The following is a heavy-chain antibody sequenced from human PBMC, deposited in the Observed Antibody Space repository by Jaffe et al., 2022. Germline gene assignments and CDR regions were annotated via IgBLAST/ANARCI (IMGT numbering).Heavy chain of an antibody. V-gene: IGHV4-38-2*01. Sequence: QVQLQESGPGLVKPSETLSLTCAVSGYSISSGYYWGWIRQPPGKGLEWIGSIYHSGSTYYNPSLKSRVTISVDTSKNQFSLKLSSVTAADTAVYYCARQDYGGNPAYFDYWGQGTLVTVSS. CDR3: ARQDYGGNPAYFDY. J-gene: IGHJ4*02. CDR1: GYSISSGYY. D-gene: IGHD4-17*01. CDR2: IYHSGST.